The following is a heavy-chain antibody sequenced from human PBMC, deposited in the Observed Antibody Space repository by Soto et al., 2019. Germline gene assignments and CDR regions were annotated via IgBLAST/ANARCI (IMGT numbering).Heavy chain of an antibody. CDR3: ARDRLIFSTMIGVPQRGILDY. CDR2: ISSSSSYI. CDR1: GFTFSSYS. Sequence: GGSLRLSCAASGFTFSSYSMNWVRQAPGKGLEWVSSISSSSSYIYYADSVKGRFTISRDNAKNSLYLQMNSLRAEDTAVYYCARDRLIFSTMIGVPQRGILDYWDQGTLVTVSS. V-gene: IGHV3-21*01. D-gene: IGHD3-22*01. J-gene: IGHJ4*02.